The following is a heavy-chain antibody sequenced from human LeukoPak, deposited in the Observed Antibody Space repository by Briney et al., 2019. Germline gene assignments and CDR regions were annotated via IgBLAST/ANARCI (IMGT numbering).Heavy chain of an antibody. J-gene: IGHJ6*03. CDR1: GFTFSNYW. CDR2: IKQDGSEK. CDR3: ARDRAATSRWEVDYYYYMDV. Sequence: PGGSLRLSCAASGFTFSNYWMSWVRQAPGKGLEWVANIKQDGSEKYYVDSVKGRFTISRDNAKNSLYLQMNSLRAEDTAVYYCARDRAATSRWEVDYYYYMDVWGKGTTVTVSS. D-gene: IGHD1-26*01. V-gene: IGHV3-7*01.